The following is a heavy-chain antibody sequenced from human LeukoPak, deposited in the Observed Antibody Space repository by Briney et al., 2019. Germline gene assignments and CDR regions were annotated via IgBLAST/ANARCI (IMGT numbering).Heavy chain of an antibody. CDR2: IYSGSST. J-gene: IGHJ4*02. CDR3: ARGKVGAIDY. Sequence: PGGSLSLFCAASWFTVSSNYMSWVRQAAGKGLEWVSVIYSGSSTYYADSVKGRFTISRDNYKNSLYLQMNSLRAEDTAVYYCARGKVGAIDYWGQGTLVTVSS. CDR1: WFTVSSNY. D-gene: IGHD1-26*01. V-gene: IGHV3-53*01.